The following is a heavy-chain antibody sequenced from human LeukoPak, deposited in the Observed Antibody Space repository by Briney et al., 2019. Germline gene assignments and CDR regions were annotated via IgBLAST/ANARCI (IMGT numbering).Heavy chain of an antibody. Sequence: GGSLRLSCAASGFTFSSYGMHWVRQAPGKGLEWVSAISGSGGSTYYADSVKGRFTISRDNSKSTLYLQMNSLRAEDTAVHYCAKSEAAAGPNWFDPWGQGTLVTVSS. CDR2: ISGSGGST. V-gene: IGHV3-23*01. J-gene: IGHJ5*02. CDR1: GFTFSSYG. CDR3: AKSEAAAGPNWFDP. D-gene: IGHD6-13*01.